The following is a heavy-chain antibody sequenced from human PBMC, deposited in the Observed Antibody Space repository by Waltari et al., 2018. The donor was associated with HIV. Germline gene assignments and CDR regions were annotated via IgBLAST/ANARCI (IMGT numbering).Heavy chain of an antibody. D-gene: IGHD2-15*01. CDR1: GFTFSSYW. V-gene: IGHV3-7*01. CDR2: IKQGGSEK. Sequence: EVQLVESGGGLVQPGGSLRLSCAASGFTFSSYWMTWVRQAPGEGWGWVARIKQGGSEKYYADSVKGRFTISRDNAKNSLFLQMNSLRAEDTAVYYCASLYCSGGSCYDYWGQGTLVTVSS. CDR3: ASLYCSGGSCYDY. J-gene: IGHJ4*02.